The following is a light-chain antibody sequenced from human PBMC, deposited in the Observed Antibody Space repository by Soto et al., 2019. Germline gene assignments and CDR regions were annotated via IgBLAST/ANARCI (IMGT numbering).Light chain of an antibody. CDR1: QSVSSY. J-gene: IGKJ1*01. CDR3: RQRSNWPWT. Sequence: EIVLTQSPATLSLSPGERATLSCRASQSVSSYLAWYQQKPGQAPRLLIYDASNRATGIPARFSGSGSGTDFTLTISSLETEEFAVYYCRQRSNWPWTFGQGTKFEI. V-gene: IGKV3-11*01. CDR2: DAS.